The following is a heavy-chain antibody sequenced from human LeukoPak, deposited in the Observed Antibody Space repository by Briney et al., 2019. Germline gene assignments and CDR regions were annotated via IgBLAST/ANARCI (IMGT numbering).Heavy chain of an antibody. CDR2: ISYDGINT. CDR3: ARDAGSGSSAYYGMDV. Sequence: GGSLRLSCAGSGFIFSRYAVHWVRQAPGKGLEWGAVISYDGINTYYADSVKGRFTISRDNSRNTVYLQLNSLRPEDTAVYYCARDAGSGSSAYYGMDVWGQGTTVTVSS. CDR1: GFIFSRYA. D-gene: IGHD3-10*01. V-gene: IGHV3-30-3*01. J-gene: IGHJ6*02.